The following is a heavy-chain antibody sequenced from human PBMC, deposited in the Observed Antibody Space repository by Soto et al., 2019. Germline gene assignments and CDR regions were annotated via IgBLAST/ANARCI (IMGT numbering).Heavy chain of an antibody. Sequence: QVQLVQSGAEVKKPGASVKVSCKASGYTFTSFYMHWVRQAPGQGLEWMGIINPSGTTTDYAQKFQGRVSMNRDTSTSTYYRELSSRTSEATTVYYCAKPQIARHYYYGMEVWGQGTAVTVSS. CDR2: INPSGTTT. V-gene: IGHV1-46*01. CDR3: AKPQIARHYYYGMEV. J-gene: IGHJ6*02. CDR1: GYTFTSFY.